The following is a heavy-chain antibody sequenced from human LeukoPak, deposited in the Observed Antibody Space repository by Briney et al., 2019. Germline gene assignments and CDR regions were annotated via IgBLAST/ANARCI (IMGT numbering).Heavy chain of an antibody. Sequence: PGGSLRLSCAASGFTFSSYAMSWVRQAPGKGLEWVSAISGSGGSTYYADSVKGRFTISRDNSKNTLYLQMNSPRAEDTAVYYCAKVRNVDSWYFDYWGQGTLVTVSS. CDR2: ISGSGGST. J-gene: IGHJ4*02. CDR1: GFTFSSYA. CDR3: AKVRNVDSWYFDY. D-gene: IGHD1-1*01. V-gene: IGHV3-23*01.